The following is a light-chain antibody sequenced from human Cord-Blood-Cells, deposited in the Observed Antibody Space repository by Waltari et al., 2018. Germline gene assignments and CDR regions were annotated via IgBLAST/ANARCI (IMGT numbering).Light chain of an antibody. CDR2: AAS. V-gene: IGKV1-39*01. CDR1: QSISSY. Sequence: DVQLTQSPSSLSASVADRGAITCRASQSISSYLNWYQQKPGKAPKLLIYAASSLQSGVPSRFRGSGSGTDFTLTISSLQPEDFATYYCQQSYSTPYTFGQGTKLEIK. CDR3: QQSYSTPYT. J-gene: IGKJ2*01.